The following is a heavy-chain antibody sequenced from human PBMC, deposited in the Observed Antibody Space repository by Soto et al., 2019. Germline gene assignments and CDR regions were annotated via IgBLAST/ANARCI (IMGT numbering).Heavy chain of an antibody. Sequence: PGGSLRLSCTASGFTFGDYAMSWVRQAPGKGLEWVGFIRSKAYGGTTEYAASVKGRFTISRDDSKSIAYLQMNSLKTEDTAVYYCTRAKRGYDSSGDHWGQGTLVTVSS. CDR2: IRSKAYGGTT. D-gene: IGHD3-22*01. J-gene: IGHJ4*02. CDR3: TRAKRGYDSSGDH. CDR1: GFTFGDYA. V-gene: IGHV3-49*04.